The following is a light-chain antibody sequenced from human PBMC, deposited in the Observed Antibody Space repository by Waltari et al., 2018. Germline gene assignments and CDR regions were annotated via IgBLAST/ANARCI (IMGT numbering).Light chain of an antibody. Sequence: DIQMTQSPSTLSASVGDRVPITCRASENVSKWLAWYQQKPGKSPKLLVYKASTLRSGVPSRFSGSGSGTEFSLTISSLQPDDFATYYCQQSYTYSYTFGQGTKLEIK. V-gene: IGKV1-5*03. J-gene: IGKJ2*01. CDR2: KAS. CDR1: ENVSKW. CDR3: QQSYTYSYT.